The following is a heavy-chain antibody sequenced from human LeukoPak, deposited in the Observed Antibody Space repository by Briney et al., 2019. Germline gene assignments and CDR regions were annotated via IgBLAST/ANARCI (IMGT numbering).Heavy chain of an antibody. CDR3: ARFFSRRNGGDY. CDR2: IYYSGST. Sequence: SETLSLTCTVSGGSISSSSYYWGWIRQPPGKGLEWIGSIYYSGSTYYNPSLKSRVTISVDTSKNHFSLKLSSVTAADTAVYYCARFFSRRNGGDYWGQGALVTVSS. V-gene: IGHV4-39*01. CDR1: GGSISSSSYY. D-gene: IGHD6-6*01. J-gene: IGHJ4*02.